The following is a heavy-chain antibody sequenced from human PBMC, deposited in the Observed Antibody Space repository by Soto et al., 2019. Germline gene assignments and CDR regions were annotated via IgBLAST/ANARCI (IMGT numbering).Heavy chain of an antibody. D-gene: IGHD3-9*01. CDR3: ARVRTGYFDY. CDR2: IYYNGNT. CDR1: GGAINDHY. J-gene: IGHJ4*02. V-gene: IGHV4-59*11. Sequence: SETLSLTCTLSGGAINDHYWSFIRQPPGKGLEWIGYIYYNGNTNYNPSLESRVTISVDRSRNQFSLRLTSLIAADTAVYYCARVRTGYFDYWGRGALVTVSS.